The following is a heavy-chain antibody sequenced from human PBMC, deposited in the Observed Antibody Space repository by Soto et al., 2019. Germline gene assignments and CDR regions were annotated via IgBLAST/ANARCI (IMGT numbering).Heavy chain of an antibody. CDR3: ARDPVVVPAAEVVPRDHYYYYYMDV. CDR2: ISSSSSTI. D-gene: IGHD2-2*01. CDR1: GFTFSSYS. V-gene: IGHV3-48*01. J-gene: IGHJ6*03. Sequence: EVQLVESGGGLVQPGGSLRLSCAASGFTFSSYSMNWVRQAPGKGLEWVSYISSSSSTIYYADSVKGRFTISRDNAKNSLYLEMNSLRAADTAVDYCARDPVVVPAAEVVPRDHYYYYYMDVWGKGTTVTVSS.